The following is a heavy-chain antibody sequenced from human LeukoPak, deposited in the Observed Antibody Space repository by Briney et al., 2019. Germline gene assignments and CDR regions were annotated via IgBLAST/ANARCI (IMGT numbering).Heavy chain of an antibody. D-gene: IGHD3-3*01. V-gene: IGHV1-18*01. CDR2: ISVYNGNT. J-gene: IGHJ6*02. Sequence: ASVKVSCKASGYTFTTYGINWVRQAPGQGLEWMGWISVYNGNTNYAENLQDRVTMTTDTSTSTAYMELRSLRSDDTAVYYCAGDMGGYYNYYYYGMDVWGQGTTVTVSS. CDR1: GYTFTTYG. CDR3: AGDMGGYYNYYYYGMDV.